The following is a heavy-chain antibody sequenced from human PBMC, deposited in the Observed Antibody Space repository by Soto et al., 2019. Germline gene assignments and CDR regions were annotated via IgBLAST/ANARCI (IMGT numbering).Heavy chain of an antibody. J-gene: IGHJ4*01. CDR1: GFTFNDYA. CDR2: VGWSGGSI. D-gene: IGHD2-2*01. V-gene: IGHV3-9*01. Sequence: EVQLMESGGGLVQPGRSLRLSCAASGFTFNDYAMHWVRQAPGKGLEWVSGVGWSGGSIGYADSVRGRFTIFRDNAKNSLYLQMNSLRLEDTAVYFCVKDRRYCSSVSCSIQISNWGHGTLVTVSS. CDR3: VKDRRYCSSVSCSIQISN.